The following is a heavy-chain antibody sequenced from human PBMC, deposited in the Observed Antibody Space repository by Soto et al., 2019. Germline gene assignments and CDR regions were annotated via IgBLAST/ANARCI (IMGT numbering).Heavy chain of an antibody. J-gene: IGHJ4*02. D-gene: IGHD2-15*01. CDR1: GFSLSTSGVG. V-gene: IGHV2-5*02. CDR2: IYWDDDK. CDR3: AHTLGYCSGGSCYSYYFDY. Sequence: GSGPTLVNPTQTLTLTCTCSGFSLSTSGVGVGWIRQPPGKALEWLALIYWDDDKRYSPSLKSRLTITKDTSKNQVVLTMTNMDPVDTATYYCAHTLGYCSGGSCYSYYFDYWGQGTLVTVS.